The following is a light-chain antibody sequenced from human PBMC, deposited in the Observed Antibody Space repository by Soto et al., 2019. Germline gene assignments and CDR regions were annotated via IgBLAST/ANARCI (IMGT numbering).Light chain of an antibody. Sequence: DIQMTQSPSVMSASVGDRVTITFRASQGIRNYLAWFQQKXGKVPKXXIYAASNLQSGVPSRFSGSGSGTEFSLTISSLQPEDFATYYCLQHNSYTRTFGQGTKVDIK. J-gene: IGKJ1*01. CDR2: AAS. V-gene: IGKV1-17*03. CDR1: QGIRNY. CDR3: LQHNSYTRT.